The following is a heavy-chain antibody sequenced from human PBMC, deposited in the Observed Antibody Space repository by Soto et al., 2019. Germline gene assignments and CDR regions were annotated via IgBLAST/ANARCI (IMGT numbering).Heavy chain of an antibody. CDR1: PVTVYNFAA. J-gene: IGHJ6*02. D-gene: IGHD6-6*01. V-gene: IGHV3-23*01. CDR2: ISGRGDHK. Sequence: EMQLLESGGGLGQPGGSLRLSCVASPVTVYNFAAMTWVRQAPESGLERVSIISGRGDHKFYADSVKGRFTISRDNSKNRVYLQMGGLRVEDTAVYYCAKDQALENQTPYGMDVWGQGTTVTV. CDR3: AKDQALENQTPYGMDV.